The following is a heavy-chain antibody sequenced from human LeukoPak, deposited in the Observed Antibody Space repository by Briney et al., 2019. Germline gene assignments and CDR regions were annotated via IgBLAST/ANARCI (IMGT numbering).Heavy chain of an antibody. J-gene: IGHJ4*02. CDR3: VWFGESKVGY. V-gene: IGHV1-69*13. D-gene: IGHD3-10*01. CDR1: GGTFSIYA. Sequence: ASVKVSCKASGGTFSIYAISWVRQAPGQGLEWMGGIIPIFGTANYAQKFQGRVTITADESTSTAYMELSSLRSEDTAVYYCVWFGESKVGYWGQGTLVTVSS. CDR2: IIPIFGTA.